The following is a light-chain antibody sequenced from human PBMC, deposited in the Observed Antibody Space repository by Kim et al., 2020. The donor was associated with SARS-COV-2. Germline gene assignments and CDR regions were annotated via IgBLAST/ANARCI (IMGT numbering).Light chain of an antibody. J-gene: IGLJ3*02. V-gene: IGLV1-44*01. CDR3: AAWDDSLNGWV. Sequence: GQRVTFSCSGSSSNIGSNTVNWYQQLPGTAPKLLIYSNSQRPSGVPDRFSGSKSGTSASLAISGLQSEDEADYYCAAWDDSLNGWVFGGGTQLTVL. CDR1: SSNIGSNT. CDR2: SNS.